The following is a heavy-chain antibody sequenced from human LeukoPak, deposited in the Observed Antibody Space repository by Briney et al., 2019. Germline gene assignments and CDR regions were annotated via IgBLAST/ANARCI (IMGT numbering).Heavy chain of an antibody. V-gene: IGHV4-61*01. Sequence: SETLSLTCTVSGGSVSSGSYYWSWIRQPPGKGLEWIGYIYYSGSTNYNPSLKSRVTISVDTSKNQFSLKLSSVTAADTAVYYCARDPLGGDYWGRGTLVTVSS. D-gene: IGHD2-15*01. CDR2: IYYSGST. CDR1: GGSVSSGSYY. J-gene: IGHJ4*02. CDR3: ARDPLGGDY.